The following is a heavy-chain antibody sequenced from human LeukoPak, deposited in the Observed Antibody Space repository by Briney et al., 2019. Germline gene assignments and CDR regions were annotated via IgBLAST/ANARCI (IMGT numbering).Heavy chain of an antibody. Sequence: GGSLRLSCAASGFTFSSYSMNWVRQAPGKGLEWVSSISSSSSYIYYADSVKGRFTISRDNAKNSLYLQMNSLRAEDTAVYYCARGPPIQLWLSAAPYYFDYWGQGTLVTVSS. J-gene: IGHJ4*02. D-gene: IGHD5-18*01. CDR2: ISSSSSYI. CDR1: GFTFSSYS. CDR3: ARGPPIQLWLSAAPYYFDY. V-gene: IGHV3-21*01.